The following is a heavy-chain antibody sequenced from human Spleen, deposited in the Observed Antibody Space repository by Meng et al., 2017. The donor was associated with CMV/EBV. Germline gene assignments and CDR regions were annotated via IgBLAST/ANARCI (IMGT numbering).Heavy chain of an antibody. J-gene: IGHJ4*02. Sequence: QVQVGEAGAWVKAPGYSVRVSCKDSGAIFGSYAISWVPRPPGKGLEWMGGIIPIFGTAHYAQECLGRVTITADESTSTDYMELSSLRSEETAVYYCARVAEAGNGWGQGTLVTVSS. V-gene: IGHV1-69*12. D-gene: IGHD6-13*01. CDR2: IIPIFGTA. CDR1: GAIFGSYA. CDR3: ARVAEAGNG.